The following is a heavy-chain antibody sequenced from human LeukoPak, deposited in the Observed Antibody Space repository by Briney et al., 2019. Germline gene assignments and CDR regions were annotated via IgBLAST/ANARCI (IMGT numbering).Heavy chain of an antibody. D-gene: IGHD6-19*01. Sequence: PGGSLRLSCAASGFTFSDSYMTWIRQAPGKGLEWASYISNSGSSIYYADSVKGRFTTSRDNAKSSLYLQMNSLRAEDTAVYYCARGGGSSGRSYYFDYWGQGTLVTVSS. V-gene: IGHV3-11*04. J-gene: IGHJ4*02. CDR1: GFTFSDSY. CDR2: ISNSGSSI. CDR3: ARGGGSSGRSYYFDY.